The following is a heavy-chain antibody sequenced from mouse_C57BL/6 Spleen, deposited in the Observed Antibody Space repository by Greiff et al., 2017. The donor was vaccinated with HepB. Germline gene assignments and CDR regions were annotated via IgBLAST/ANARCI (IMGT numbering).Heavy chain of an antibody. CDR2: ISSGSSTI. CDR1: GFTFSDYG. Sequence: EVQLQQSGGGLVKPGGSLKLSCAASGFTFSDYGMHWVRQAPEKGLEWVAYISSGSSTIYYADTVKGRFTISRDNAKNTLFLQMTSLRSEDTAMYYCAREDYGSSYGYWGQGTTLTVSS. V-gene: IGHV5-17*01. CDR3: AREDYGSSYGY. J-gene: IGHJ2*01. D-gene: IGHD1-1*01.